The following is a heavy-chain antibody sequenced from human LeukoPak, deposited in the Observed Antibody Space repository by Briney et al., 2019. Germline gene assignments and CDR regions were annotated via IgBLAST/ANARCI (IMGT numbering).Heavy chain of an antibody. CDR2: ISSRGTSK. D-gene: IGHD3-22*01. CDR1: GFTFSDYY. CDR3: ARGATYYYDSSGYYP. Sequence: GGSLRLSCAASGFTFSDYYMSWIRQAPGKGLEWVSYISSRGTSKYYADSVKGRFSISRDNAKNSLYLQMNSLRAEDTAVYYCARGATYYYDSSGYYPWGQGTLVTVSS. V-gene: IGHV3-11*04. J-gene: IGHJ5*02.